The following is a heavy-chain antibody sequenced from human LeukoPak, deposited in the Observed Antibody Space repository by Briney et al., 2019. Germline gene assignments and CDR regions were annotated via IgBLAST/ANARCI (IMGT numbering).Heavy chain of an antibody. CDR1: GGSMSSGTNY. J-gene: IGHJ6*03. D-gene: IGHD3-10*01. Sequence: PSETLSLTCTVSGGSMSSGTNYWGWVRQPPGKGLEWFGTIFYDGTTYYNPSLKSRVTMSVDPSKNQFSLKLTSVTAADTAVYYCARAGGYFYYMDVWGKGTTVTVSS. V-gene: IGHV4-39*07. CDR2: IFYDGTT. CDR3: ARAGGYFYYMDV.